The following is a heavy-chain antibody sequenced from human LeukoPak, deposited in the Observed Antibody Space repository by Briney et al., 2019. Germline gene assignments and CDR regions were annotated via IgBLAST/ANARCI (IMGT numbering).Heavy chain of an antibody. CDR3: ARGPMGDSSGYYYVNY. J-gene: IGHJ4*02. Sequence: ASVKVSCKASGYTFTSYDINWVRQATGQGLEWMGRMNPNSGNTGYAQKFQGRVTMTRNTSISTAYMELSSLRSEDTAVYYCARGPMGDSSGYYYVNYWGQGTLVTVSS. CDR2: MNPNSGNT. D-gene: IGHD3-22*01. CDR1: GYTFTSYD. V-gene: IGHV1-8*01.